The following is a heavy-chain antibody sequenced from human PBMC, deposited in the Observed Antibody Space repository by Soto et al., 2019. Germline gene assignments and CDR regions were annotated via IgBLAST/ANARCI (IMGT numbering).Heavy chain of an antibody. J-gene: IGHJ4*02. CDR2: VYYSGTT. Sequence: SETLSLTCSVSGGSASNKTYYWSWIRQPPGKRLEWIGYVYYSGTTNYNPSLKSRVTISVDLSKNQFSLRLSSVTTADTALYYCARTTAVPNTLRSRYFFDYWGQGTLVTVS. CDR1: GGSASNKTYY. CDR3: ARTTAVPNTLRSRYFFDY. V-gene: IGHV4-61*01. D-gene: IGHD4-17*01.